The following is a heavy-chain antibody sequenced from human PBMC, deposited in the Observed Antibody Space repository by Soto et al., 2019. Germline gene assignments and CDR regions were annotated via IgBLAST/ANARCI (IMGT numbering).Heavy chain of an antibody. Sequence: QVQLVQSGAEVKKPGSSVKVSCKASGGTFSSYAIGWVRQAPGQGLEWMGGIIPIFGTANYAQKFQGRVTITADESTSTAYMELSSLRSEDTAVYYCARDRGLVRQSSGYYPDAFDIWGQGTMVTVSS. J-gene: IGHJ3*02. V-gene: IGHV1-69*01. CDR1: GGTFSSYA. D-gene: IGHD3-22*01. CDR3: ARDRGLVRQSSGYYPDAFDI. CDR2: IIPIFGTA.